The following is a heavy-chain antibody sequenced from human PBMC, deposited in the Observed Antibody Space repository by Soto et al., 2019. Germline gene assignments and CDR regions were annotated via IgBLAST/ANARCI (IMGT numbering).Heavy chain of an antibody. V-gene: IGHV6-1*01. Sequence: SHTRSLTCAISGYRVSDNSLGWNLIRQSPSRGLEWLARTYFRSKWYNDFAVSVKSRITINPDTSKNQFSLQLNSVTPEDTAVYYCARDLGFGSHYYYGMDVWGQGTTVTVSS. CDR2: TYFRSKWYN. D-gene: IGHD3-16*01. CDR3: ARDLGFGSHYYYGMDV. J-gene: IGHJ6*02. CDR1: GYRVSDNSLG.